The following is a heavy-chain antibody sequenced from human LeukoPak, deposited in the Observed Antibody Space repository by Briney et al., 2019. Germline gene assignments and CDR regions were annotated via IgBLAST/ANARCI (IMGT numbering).Heavy chain of an antibody. D-gene: IGHD3-22*01. Sequence: PGGSLRLSCAASGFTVSSNYMSWVRQAPGKGLEWVSVIYSGGSTYYADSVKGRFTISRDNSKNTLYLQMNSLRAEDTAVYYCAKSEDYYDSSGYPDYWGQGTLVTVSS. CDR1: GFTVSSNY. CDR2: IYSGGST. J-gene: IGHJ4*02. V-gene: IGHV3-53*01. CDR3: AKSEDYYDSSGYPDY.